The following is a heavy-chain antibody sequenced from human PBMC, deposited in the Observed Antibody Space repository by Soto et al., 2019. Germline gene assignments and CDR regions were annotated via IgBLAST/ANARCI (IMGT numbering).Heavy chain of an antibody. CDR2: GSGGDGST. CDR1: GFTFSTYT. Sequence: EGQLLESGGGLVQPGGSLRLSCAASGFTFSTYTMHWVRQAPGKGLEWVSGGSGGDGSTYYADSLKGRFSISRDNAKNTVDLQINSLTAEDTAVYYCTKQGYYWYFEIWGRGTLVTVSS. J-gene: IGHJ2*01. V-gene: IGHV3-23*01. CDR3: TKQGYYWYFEI. D-gene: IGHD5-12*01.